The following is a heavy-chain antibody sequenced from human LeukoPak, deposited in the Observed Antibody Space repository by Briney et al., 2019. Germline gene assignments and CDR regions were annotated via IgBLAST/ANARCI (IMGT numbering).Heavy chain of an antibody. D-gene: IGHD6-19*01. V-gene: IGHV3-43*01. Sequence: GGSLRLSCAASGFTFDDYTMHWVRQAPGKGLEWVSLISWDGGSTYYADSVKGRFTISRDNSKNSLYLQMNSLRTEDTALYYCAEDHGGQYSSGWYPDYWGQGTLVTVYS. CDR1: GFTFDDYT. J-gene: IGHJ4*02. CDR3: AEDHGGQYSSGWYPDY. CDR2: ISWDGGST.